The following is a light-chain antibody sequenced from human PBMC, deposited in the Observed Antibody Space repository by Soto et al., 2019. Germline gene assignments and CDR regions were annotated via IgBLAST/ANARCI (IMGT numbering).Light chain of an antibody. CDR3: QHYDHLPIT. CDR2: DAS. Sequence: DIQLTQSPSFLSAFVGDRVTITCRASQGISSSLAWYQQKPGRAPRLLLYDASSLETGVPSRFSGSGSGTDFTLTISSLQPEDVATYYCQHYDHLPITFGQGTRLEIK. J-gene: IGKJ5*01. CDR1: QGISSS. V-gene: IGKV1-33*01.